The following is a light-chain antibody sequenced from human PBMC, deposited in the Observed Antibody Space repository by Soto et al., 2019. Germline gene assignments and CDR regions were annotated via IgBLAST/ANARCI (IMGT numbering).Light chain of an antibody. J-gene: IGKJ1*01. CDR2: GAS. CDR3: QQYGRSPTWT. V-gene: IGKV3-20*01. Sequence: EIVLTQSPGTLSLSPGERATLSCRASQSVSSSYLAWYQQKPGQAPRLLIYGASSRATCIPDRFSGSGSGTDFTLTISRLEPEDFAVYYCQQYGRSPTWTFGQGAKVEIK. CDR1: QSVSSSY.